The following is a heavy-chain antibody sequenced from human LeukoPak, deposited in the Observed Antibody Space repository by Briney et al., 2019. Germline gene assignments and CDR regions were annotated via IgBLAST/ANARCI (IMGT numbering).Heavy chain of an antibody. J-gene: IGHJ4*02. Sequence: GGSLRLSCAASGFTFSSYGMHWVRQAPGKGLEWVAVIWYDGSNKYYADSVKGRLTISRDNSKNTLYLQMNSLRAEDTAVYYCARGGGGQLVGYYFDFWGQGTLVTVSS. CDR1: GFTFSSYG. D-gene: IGHD6-6*01. V-gene: IGHV3-33*01. CDR3: ARGGGGQLVGYYFDF. CDR2: IWYDGSNK.